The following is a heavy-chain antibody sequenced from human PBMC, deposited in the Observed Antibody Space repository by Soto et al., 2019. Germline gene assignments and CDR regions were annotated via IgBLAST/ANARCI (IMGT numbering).Heavy chain of an antibody. CDR2: IYWNDDK. CDR3: AHIGKAGATKNWFDP. D-gene: IGHD1-26*01. J-gene: IGHJ5*02. CDR1: GFSLSTRGVG. V-gene: IGHV2-5*01. Sequence: QITLKESGPTLVKPTQPLTLTCTFSGFSLSTRGVGVGWIRQPPGKALEWLALIYWNDDKRYSPSLKSRLTITKDTSKNQVVLTMTNMDPVDTATYSCAHIGKAGATKNWFDPWGQGTLVTVSS.